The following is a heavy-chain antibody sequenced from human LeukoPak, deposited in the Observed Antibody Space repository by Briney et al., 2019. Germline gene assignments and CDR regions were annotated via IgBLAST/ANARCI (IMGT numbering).Heavy chain of an antibody. D-gene: IGHD3-3*02. CDR2: INHSGST. CDR1: GGSFSDYY. Sequence: SETLSLTCAVYGGSFSDYYWSWIRQLPGKGLEWIGEINHSGSTNYNPSLKSRVIISVDTSKNQFSLKLSSVTAADTSVYYCARFIFGVLGGWYFDLWGRGTLVTVSS. J-gene: IGHJ2*01. V-gene: IGHV4-34*01. CDR3: ARFIFGVLGGWYFDL.